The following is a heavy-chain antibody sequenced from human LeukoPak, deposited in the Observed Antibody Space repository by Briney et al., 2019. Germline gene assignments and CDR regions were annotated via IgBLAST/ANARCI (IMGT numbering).Heavy chain of an antibody. D-gene: IGHD6-13*01. J-gene: IGHJ3*02. CDR3: AKGLYSSRDDAFDI. V-gene: IGHV3-9*01. CDR2: ISWNSGSI. Sequence: GRSLRLSCAASGFTFDDYAMHWVRQAPGKGLEWVSGISWNSGSIGYADSVKGRFTISRDNAKNSLYLQMNSLRAEDTALYYCAKGLYSSRDDAFDIWGQGTMVTVSS. CDR1: GFTFDDYA.